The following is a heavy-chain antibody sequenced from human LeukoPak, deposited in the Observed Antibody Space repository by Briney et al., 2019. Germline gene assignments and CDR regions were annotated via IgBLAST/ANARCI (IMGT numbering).Heavy chain of an antibody. CDR1: RYTFTSYG. J-gene: IGHJ4*02. V-gene: IGHV1-18*01. Sequence: ASVKVSFKASRYTFTSYGITWVRQAAGQGLEWMGWISAYNGNTNYAQKLQGRVTMTTDTSTSTAYMELRSLRSDDTAVYYCARDGAPYDYVWGSYRYPDYFDYWGQGTLVTVSS. CDR3: ARDGAPYDYVWGSYRYPDYFDY. CDR2: ISAYNGNT. D-gene: IGHD3-16*02.